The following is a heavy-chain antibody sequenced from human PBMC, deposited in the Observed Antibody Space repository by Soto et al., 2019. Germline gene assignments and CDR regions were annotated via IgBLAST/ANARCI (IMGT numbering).Heavy chain of an antibody. V-gene: IGHV6-1*01. CDR2: TYYRSKWYN. D-gene: IGHD4-17*01. CDR3: AISYGGNPDAFDI. J-gene: IGHJ3*02. CDR1: GDSVSSNSVA. Sequence: SQTLSLTCAISGDSVSSNSVAWNWIRQSPSRGLEWLGRTYYRSKWYNDYAVSVKSRITINPDTSKNQFSLQLNSVTPEDTAVYYCAISYGGNPDAFDIWGQGTMVTVAS.